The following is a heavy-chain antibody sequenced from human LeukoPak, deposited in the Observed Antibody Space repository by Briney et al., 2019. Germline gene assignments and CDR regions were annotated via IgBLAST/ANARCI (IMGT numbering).Heavy chain of an antibody. Sequence: PSETLSLTCTVSGGSISSYYWSWIRQPPGKGLEWIGYIYYSGSTNYNPSLKSRVTISVDTSKNQFSLKLSSVTAADTAVYYCARGVKNFDWLLPFDYWGQGTLVTVSS. D-gene: IGHD3-9*01. CDR1: GGSISSYY. CDR2: IYYSGST. CDR3: ARGVKNFDWLLPFDY. J-gene: IGHJ4*02. V-gene: IGHV4-59*01.